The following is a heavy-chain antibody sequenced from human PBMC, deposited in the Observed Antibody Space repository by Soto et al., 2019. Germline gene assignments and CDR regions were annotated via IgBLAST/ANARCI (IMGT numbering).Heavy chain of an antibody. J-gene: IGHJ5*02. CDR2: IYYSGST. CDR3: ARLSLVDILTGLDP. D-gene: IGHD3-9*01. V-gene: IGHV4-30-4*01. CDR1: GGSISSGDYY. Sequence: TSETLSLTCTVSGGSISSGDYYWSWIRQPPGKGLEWIGYIYYSGSTYYNPSLKSRVTISVDTSKNQFSLKLSSVTAADTAVYYCARLSLVDILTGLDPWGQGTLVTVS.